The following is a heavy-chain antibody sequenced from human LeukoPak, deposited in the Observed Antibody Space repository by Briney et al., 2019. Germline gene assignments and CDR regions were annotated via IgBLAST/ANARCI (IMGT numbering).Heavy chain of an antibody. D-gene: IGHD6-13*01. CDR1: GFSLSTSGVG. Sequence: ESGPTLVKPTQTLTLTCTFSGFSLSTSGVGVGWIRQPPGKALEWLALIYWDDDKRYSPSLKSRLTITKDTSKNQVVLTMTNMDPVDTATYYCATLSSTDSSSWYSEYFQHWGQGTLVTVSS. J-gene: IGHJ1*01. V-gene: IGHV2-5*02. CDR3: ATLSSTDSSSWYSEYFQH. CDR2: IYWDDDK.